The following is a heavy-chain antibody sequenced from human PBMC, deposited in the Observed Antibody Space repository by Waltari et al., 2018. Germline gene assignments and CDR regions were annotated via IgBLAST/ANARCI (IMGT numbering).Heavy chain of an antibody. V-gene: IGHV5-51*01. D-gene: IGHD3-22*01. CDR2: IYPGDSDT. CDR1: GYSFTSYW. Sequence: VQLVQSGAEVKKPGESLKLSCKGSGYSFTSYWIGWVRQMPGQGLEWMGIIYPGDSDTRYSPSFQGQVTISADKSISTAYLQWSSLKASDTAMYYCARGDYDSSGYSDDAFDIWGQGTMVTVSS. J-gene: IGHJ3*02. CDR3: ARGDYDSSGYSDDAFDI.